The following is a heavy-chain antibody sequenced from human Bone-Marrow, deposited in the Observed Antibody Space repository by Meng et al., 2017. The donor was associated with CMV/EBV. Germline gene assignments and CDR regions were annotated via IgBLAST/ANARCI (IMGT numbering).Heavy chain of an antibody. Sequence: SGFTCDDNGMNWVRQAPGKGLEWVSHITWNGDNTAYAASVKGRFTVSRDNVKNSLSLQMNSLRAEDTALDYCARDVEGMVIPHFDYWGQGTLVTVSS. J-gene: IGHJ4*02. D-gene: IGHD3-3*01. CDR2: ITWNGDNT. V-gene: IGHV3-20*03. CDR3: ARDVEGMVIPHFDY. CDR1: GFTCDDNG.